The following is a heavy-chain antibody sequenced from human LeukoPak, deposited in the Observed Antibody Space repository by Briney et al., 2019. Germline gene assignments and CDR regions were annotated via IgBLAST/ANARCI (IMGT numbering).Heavy chain of an antibody. V-gene: IGHV4-34*01. Sequence: SGTLSLTCAVYGGSFSGYYWSWIRQPPGKGLEWIGEINHSGSTNYNPSLKSRVTISVDTSKNQFSLKLSSVTAADTAVYYCARLRRDSSGYPLYYYYHYMDVWGKGTTVTVSS. CDR2: INHSGST. J-gene: IGHJ6*03. CDR1: GGSFSGYY. D-gene: IGHD3-22*01. CDR3: ARLRRDSSGYPLYYYYHYMDV.